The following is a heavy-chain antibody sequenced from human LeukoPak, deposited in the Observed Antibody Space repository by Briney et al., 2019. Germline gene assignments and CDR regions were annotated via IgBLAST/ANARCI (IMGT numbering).Heavy chain of an antibody. D-gene: IGHD6-13*01. CDR2: ISSSGSTI. CDR3: ARDVGLPIAAAGDY. V-gene: IGHV3-48*03. J-gene: IGHJ4*02. CDR1: GFTFSSYE. Sequence: GGSLRLSCAASGFTFSSYEMNWVRQAPGKGLEWVSYISSSGSTIYYADSVKGRFTISIDNAKNSLYLQMNSLRAEDTAVYYCARDVGLPIAAAGDYWGQGTLVTVSS.